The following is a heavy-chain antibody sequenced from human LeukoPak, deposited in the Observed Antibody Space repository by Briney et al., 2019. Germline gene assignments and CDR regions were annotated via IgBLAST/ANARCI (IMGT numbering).Heavy chain of an antibody. CDR1: GYSFTTYW. J-gene: IGHJ4*02. D-gene: IGHD6-19*01. CDR2: IDPTDSYS. V-gene: IGHV5-10-1*01. CDR3: ARHQQWLIPGY. Sequence: KVRESLKISCKGSGYSFTTYWISWVRQMPGKGLEWMGRIDPTDSYSNYNPSFQGHVTISTDKSINTAYLQWSSLKASDTAIYYCARHQQWLIPGYWGQGTLVTVSS.